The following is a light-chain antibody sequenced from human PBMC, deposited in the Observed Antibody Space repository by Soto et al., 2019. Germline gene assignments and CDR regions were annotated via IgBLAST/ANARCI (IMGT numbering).Light chain of an antibody. V-gene: IGKV3-20*01. J-gene: IGKJ1*01. Sequence: EVVLTQSPGTLSLSPVERATLSCRASQNIRGNELAWYQQKPGQAPRLLIYRGSSRATGIPDRFSGRGSGTDFTITISRLEPADFAVYYCQDYGTSAPWTFGQGTKVEIK. CDR1: QNIRGNE. CDR2: RGS. CDR3: QDYGTSAPWT.